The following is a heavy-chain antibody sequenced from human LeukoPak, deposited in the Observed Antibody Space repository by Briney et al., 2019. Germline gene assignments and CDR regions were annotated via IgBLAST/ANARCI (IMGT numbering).Heavy chain of an antibody. CDR2: ISSSGSTI. CDR1: GFTFSSYE. D-gene: IGHD2-15*01. CDR3: ARECSGGSCYFNYYGMDV. Sequence: PGGSLRLSCAASGFTFSSYEMNWVRQAPGKGLEWVSYISSSGSTIYYADSVKGRFTISRDNAKNSLYLQMNSLRAVDTAVYYCARECSGGSCYFNYYGMDVWGKGTTVTVSS. J-gene: IGHJ6*04. V-gene: IGHV3-48*03.